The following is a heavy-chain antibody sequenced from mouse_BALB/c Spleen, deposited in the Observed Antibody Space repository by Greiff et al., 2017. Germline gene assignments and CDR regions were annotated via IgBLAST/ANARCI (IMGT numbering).Heavy chain of an antibody. V-gene: IGHV5-4*02. D-gene: IGHD2-14*01. CDR3: ARDSRYDENAMDY. Sequence: EVKVVESGGGLVKPGGSLKLSCAASGFTFSDYYMYWVRQTPEKRLEWVATISDGGSYTYYPDSVKGRFTISRDNAKNNLYLQMSSLKSEDTAMYYCARDSRYDENAMDYWGQGTSVTVSS. CDR1: GFTFSDYY. CDR2: ISDGGSYT. J-gene: IGHJ4*01.